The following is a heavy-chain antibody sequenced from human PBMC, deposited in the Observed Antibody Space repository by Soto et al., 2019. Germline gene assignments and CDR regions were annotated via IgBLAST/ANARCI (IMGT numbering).Heavy chain of an antibody. Sequence: TLSLTCSVSGDPLHIGGYYWTWIRQRPGEGLEWMGYIYYTGKTYYNPSLESRLTMSVDRSKNQFSLKLNSVTAADTAVYYCGRDLTSNANCIDPWGQGTLVTVSS. CDR3: GRDLTSNANCIDP. CDR1: GDPLHIGGYY. D-gene: IGHD2-2*01. V-gene: IGHV4-31*03. J-gene: IGHJ5*02. CDR2: IYYTGKT.